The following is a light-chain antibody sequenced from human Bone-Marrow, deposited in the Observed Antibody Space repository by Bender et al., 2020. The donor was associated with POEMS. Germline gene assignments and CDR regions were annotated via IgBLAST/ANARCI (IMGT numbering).Light chain of an antibody. CDR2: EDN. Sequence: QSVLTQPPSVSAAPGQKVTISCSGSSSNIENNYVSWYQQLPGTAPKLLIYEDNKRPSGIPDRFSGSKSGTSASLAITGLQAEDEGDYYCQSYDNSLGGWVFGGGTKLTVL. CDR3: QSYDNSLGGWV. CDR1: SSNIENNY. V-gene: IGLV1-51*02. J-gene: IGLJ3*02.